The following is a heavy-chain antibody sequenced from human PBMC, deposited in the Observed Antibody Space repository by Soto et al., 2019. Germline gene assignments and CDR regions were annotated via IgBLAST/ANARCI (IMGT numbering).Heavy chain of an antibody. CDR2: ISSNGGGT. CDR1: GFTFSSYA. V-gene: IGHV3-64D*08. CDR3: VKAEQGGYNWNFYYYYGMDV. J-gene: IGHJ6*02. Sequence: GGSLRLSCSASGFTFSSYAMHWVRQAPGKGLEYVSAISSNGGGTNYADSVKGRFTISRDNSKNTLYLQMSSLRAEDTAVYYCVKAEQGGYNWNFYYYYGMDVWGQGTTVTVSS. D-gene: IGHD1-7*01.